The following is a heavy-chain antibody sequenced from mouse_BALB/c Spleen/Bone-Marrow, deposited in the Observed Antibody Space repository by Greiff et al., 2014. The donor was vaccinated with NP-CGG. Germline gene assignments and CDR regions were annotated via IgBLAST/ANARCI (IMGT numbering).Heavy chain of an antibody. CDR2: IRNKANGYTT. CDR1: GFTFTDYY. V-gene: IGHV7-3*02. CDR3: ARDIYRRDY. J-gene: IGHJ2*01. D-gene: IGHD2-1*01. Sequence: DVKLQESGGGLVQPGGSLRLSCATSGFTFTDYYMSWVRQPPGKGLEWLGFIRNKANGYTTEYSASVKGRFTISRDNSQSILYHQMNTLRAEDSATYYSARDIYRRDYWGQGTTLTVSS.